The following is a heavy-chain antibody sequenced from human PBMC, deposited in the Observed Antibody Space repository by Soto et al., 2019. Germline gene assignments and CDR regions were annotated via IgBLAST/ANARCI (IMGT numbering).Heavy chain of an antibody. V-gene: IGHV4-34*01. D-gene: IGHD6-19*01. Sequence: QVQLQQWGAGLLKPSETLSLSCAVYGGSFSGYYWSWIRQPPGKGLEWIGEINHSGSTNYNPSLKSRLTISVDTSKNQFSLKLSSVTAADTAVYYCARALAVAKSSKWFDPWGQRTLVTVSS. CDR3: ARALAVAKSSKWFDP. CDR2: INHSGST. J-gene: IGHJ5*02. CDR1: GGSFSGYY.